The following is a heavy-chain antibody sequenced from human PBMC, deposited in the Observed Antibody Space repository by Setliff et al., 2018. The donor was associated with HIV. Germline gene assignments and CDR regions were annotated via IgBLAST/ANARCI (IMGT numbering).Heavy chain of an antibody. Sequence: SETLSLTCSVSGGSINSDNYYWGWIRQPPGKGLEWIGSIYYSGSTYYNPSLKSRVTISVDTSKNQFSLRLSSVTAADTAIYCCARVPTSSWYVTTQRTKEYFHHWGQGTLVTVSS. D-gene: IGHD6-13*01. CDR2: IYYSGST. CDR3: ARVPTSSWYVTTQRTKEYFHH. J-gene: IGHJ1*01. V-gene: IGHV4-39*07. CDR1: GGSINSDNYY.